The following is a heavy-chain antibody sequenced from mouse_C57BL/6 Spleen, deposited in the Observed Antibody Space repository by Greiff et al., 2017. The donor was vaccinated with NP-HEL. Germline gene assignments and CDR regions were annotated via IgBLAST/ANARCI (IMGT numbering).Heavy chain of an antibody. CDR2: IDPETGGT. CDR3: TTLYGSSYYFDY. D-gene: IGHD1-1*01. Sequence: ESGAELVRPGASVTLSCKASGYTFTDYEMHWVKQTPVHGLEWIGAIDPETGGTAYNQKFKGKAILTADKSSSTAYMELRSLTSEDSAVYYCTTLYGSSYYFDYWGQGTTLTVSS. V-gene: IGHV1-15*01. J-gene: IGHJ2*01. CDR1: GYTFTDYE.